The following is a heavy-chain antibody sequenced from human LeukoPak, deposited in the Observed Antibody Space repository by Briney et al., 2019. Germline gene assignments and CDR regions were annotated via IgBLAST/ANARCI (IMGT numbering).Heavy chain of an antibody. D-gene: IGHD3-22*01. CDR2: IYSGGST. CDR3: ARRAGDYSHPYDY. J-gene: IGHJ4*02. V-gene: IGHV3-53*01. Sequence: GGSLRLSCEASGFTFTNAWMNWVRQAPGKGLEWVSLIYSGGSTYYTDSVKGRFTISRDNSKNTLYLQMNSLRAEDTAVYYCARRAGDYSHPYDYWGQGILITVSS. CDR1: GFTFTNAW.